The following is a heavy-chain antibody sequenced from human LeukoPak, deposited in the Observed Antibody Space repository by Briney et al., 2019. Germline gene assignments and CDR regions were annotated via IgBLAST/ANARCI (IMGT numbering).Heavy chain of an antibody. CDR2: IKQDGSEK. Sequence: PGGSLRLSCAASGFTFSSYWMSWDRQAPGKGLEWVANIKQDGSEKYYVDSVKGRFTISRDNAKNSLYLQMNSLRAEDTAVYYCARGIGYCSGGSCYPFDYWGQGTLVTVSS. V-gene: IGHV3-7*03. J-gene: IGHJ4*02. D-gene: IGHD2-15*01. CDR1: GFTFSSYW. CDR3: ARGIGYCSGGSCYPFDY.